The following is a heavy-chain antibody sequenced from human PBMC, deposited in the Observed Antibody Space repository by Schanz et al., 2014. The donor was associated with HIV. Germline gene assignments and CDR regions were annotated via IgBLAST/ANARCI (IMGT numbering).Heavy chain of an antibody. Sequence: EVQLVESGGGLIQPGGSLRLSCAASGFTVSNNYMSWVRQAPGKGLECVSVIYSGGNTYYADSVKGRFTVSRDNSKNTLYLQMSSLRAEDTAVYYCSRVGGWGAFDFWGQGTMLTVSS. CDR2: IYSGGNT. V-gene: IGHV3-53*01. J-gene: IGHJ3*01. CDR1: GFTVSNNY. D-gene: IGHD3-10*01. CDR3: SRVGGWGAFDF.